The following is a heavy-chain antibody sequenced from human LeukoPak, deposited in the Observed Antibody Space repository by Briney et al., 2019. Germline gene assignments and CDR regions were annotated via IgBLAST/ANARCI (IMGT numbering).Heavy chain of an antibody. CDR2: IYYSGST. Sequence: PSETLSLTCTASGGSISNYYWSWIRQPPGKGLEWIGYIYYSGSTNYNPSLKSRVTISVDTSKNQFSLKLSSVTAADTAVYYCASGMATITPFDYWGQGTLVTVSS. D-gene: IGHD5-24*01. V-gene: IGHV4-59*01. CDR1: GGSISNYY. CDR3: ASGMATITPFDY. J-gene: IGHJ4*02.